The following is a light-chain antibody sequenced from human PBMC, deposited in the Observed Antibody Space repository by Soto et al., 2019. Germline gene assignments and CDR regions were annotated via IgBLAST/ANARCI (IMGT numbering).Light chain of an antibody. Sequence: EIVMTQSPATLSVSPGIRATLSCRASQSVSINLAWYQQKSGRAPRLLIYGASTRATGIPARFSGSGPGTEFTLTISSLQSEDFAVYYCQQYNNWPPWTFGQGTKVDIK. CDR3: QQYNNWPPWT. V-gene: IGKV3-15*01. CDR2: GAS. CDR1: QSVSIN. J-gene: IGKJ1*01.